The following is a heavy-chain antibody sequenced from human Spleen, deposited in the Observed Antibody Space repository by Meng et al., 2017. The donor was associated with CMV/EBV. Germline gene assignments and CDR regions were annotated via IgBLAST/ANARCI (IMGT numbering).Heavy chain of an antibody. J-gene: IGHJ3*02. D-gene: IGHD3-10*01. Sequence: GGSLRLSCAASGFTFSSYAMSWVRQAPGQGLEWVSPITASGGSTYYADSVKGRLTVSRDNARNSLFLQMNSLRAEDTAVYYCAREYWFGELSPDAFDIWGHGTMVTVSS. CDR3: AREYWFGELSPDAFDI. CDR2: ITASGGST. V-gene: IGHV3-23*01. CDR1: GFTFSSYA.